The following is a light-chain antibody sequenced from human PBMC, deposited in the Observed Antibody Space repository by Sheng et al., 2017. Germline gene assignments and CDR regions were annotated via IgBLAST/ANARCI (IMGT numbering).Light chain of an antibody. CDR1: NIESKS. V-gene: IGLV3-21*02. J-gene: IGLJ2*01. CDR3: QVWDTISDVI. Sequence: SYVLTQPPSVSVAPGQTATITCGANNIESKSVHWYQQKSGQAPELVVYDDDDRPSGIPERFSGSNSGNTATLTITRVEAGDEAIYYCQVWDTISDVIFGGGTRVTVV. CDR2: DDD.